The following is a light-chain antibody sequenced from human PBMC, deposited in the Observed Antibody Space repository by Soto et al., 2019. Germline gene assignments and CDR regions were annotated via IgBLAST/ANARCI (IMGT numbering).Light chain of an antibody. Sequence: DIQMTQSPSSLSASVGDRVTITCRASQSVNTYLNWYQKRQGKAPKLLIYAATSLQSCVPPRFRCSGSGTDVHLTISGLQPEDFATYYCQQSQNTPYTLGLGTMLEVK. CDR3: QQSQNTPYT. V-gene: IGKV1-39*01. CDR2: AAT. J-gene: IGKJ2*01. CDR1: QSVNTY.